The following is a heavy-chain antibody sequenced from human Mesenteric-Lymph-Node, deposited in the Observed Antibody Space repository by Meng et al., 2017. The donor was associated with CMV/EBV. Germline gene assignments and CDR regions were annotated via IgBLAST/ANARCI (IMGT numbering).Heavy chain of an antibody. CDR3: AKDWGSGSYYLDY. V-gene: IGHV3-30*02. J-gene: IGHJ4*02. Sequence: GESLKISCAASGFTFSSYWMAWVRQAPGKGLEWVAFIRYDGSNKYYADSVKGRFTISRDNSKNTLYLQMNSLRAEDTAVYYCAKDWGSGSYYLDYWGQGTLVTVSS. CDR2: IRYDGSNK. D-gene: IGHD1-26*01. CDR1: GFTFSSYW.